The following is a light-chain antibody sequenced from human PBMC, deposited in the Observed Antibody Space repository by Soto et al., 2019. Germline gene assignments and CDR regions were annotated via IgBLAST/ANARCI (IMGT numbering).Light chain of an antibody. CDR2: DAS. CDR1: QSVNRY. Sequence: VRTQPPSASESHGRSVTLSSWSSQSVNRYLVWYQQKPGQAPKLLIYDASNVATGIPARFSGSGSGTEFTLTISSLQPEDSATYYCQQLRSYPLSFGGGTKVDIK. CDR3: QQLRSYPLS. V-gene: IGKV3-11*01. J-gene: IGKJ4*01.